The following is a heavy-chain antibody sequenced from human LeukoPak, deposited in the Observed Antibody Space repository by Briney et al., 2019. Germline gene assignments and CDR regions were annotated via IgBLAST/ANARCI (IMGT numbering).Heavy chain of an antibody. CDR1: GFTLRSYV. CDR3: AKKPGPYYYYYYMDV. CDR2: ISGSGDST. J-gene: IGHJ6*03. D-gene: IGHD7-27*01. Sequence: GGSLRLSCVASGFTLRSYVMNWVRQTPGKGLEWVSSISGSGDSTFYADSVKGRFSISRDNSKNTLYLQMNSLRAEDTAVYYCAKKPGPYYYYYYMDVWGKGTTVTVSS. V-gene: IGHV3-23*01.